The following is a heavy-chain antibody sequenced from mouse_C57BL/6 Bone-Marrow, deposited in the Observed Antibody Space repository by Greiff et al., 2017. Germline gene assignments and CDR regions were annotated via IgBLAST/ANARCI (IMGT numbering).Heavy chain of an antibody. J-gene: IGHJ1*03. D-gene: IGHD1-1*01. V-gene: IGHV1-52*01. CDR1: GYTFTSYW. CDR3: ARGDYYGSSFYWYFDV. Sequence: QVQLQQPGAELVRPGSSVKLSCKASGYTFTSYWMHWVKQRPIQGLEWIGNIDPSDSETHYNQKFKDKATLTVDKSSSTADMKLSSLTSEDSAVYYCARGDYYGSSFYWYFDVWGKGTTVTVSS. CDR2: IDPSDSET.